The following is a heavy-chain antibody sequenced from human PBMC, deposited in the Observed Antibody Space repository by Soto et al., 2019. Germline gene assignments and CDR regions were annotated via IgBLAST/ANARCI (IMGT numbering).Heavy chain of an antibody. V-gene: IGHV1-24*01. CDR1: GYTLTELS. D-gene: IGHD3-3*01. J-gene: IGHJ6*02. Sequence: SLKVSCKVSGYTLTELSMHWVRQAPGKGLEWMGGFDPEDGETIYAQKFQGRVTMTEDTSTDTAYMELSSLRSEDTAVYYCATDTRHLVLRFLGPRVGSRVSDGMDVWGQGTTVTVSS. CDR2: FDPEDGET. CDR3: ATDTRHLVLRFLGPRVGSRVSDGMDV.